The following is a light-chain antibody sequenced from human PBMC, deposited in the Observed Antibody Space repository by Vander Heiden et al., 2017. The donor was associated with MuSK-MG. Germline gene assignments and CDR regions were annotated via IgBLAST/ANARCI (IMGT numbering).Light chain of an antibody. Sequence: ELVMTQSPATLSVSPGERATLCCRASQSVSSNLAWYQQKPGQAPRLLIYGASTRATGIPARFSGSGSGTECTLTISSLQSEDFAVYYCQQYNNWPPLTFGGGTKVEIK. V-gene: IGKV3-15*01. J-gene: IGKJ4*01. CDR1: QSVSSN. CDR3: QQYNNWPPLT. CDR2: GAS.